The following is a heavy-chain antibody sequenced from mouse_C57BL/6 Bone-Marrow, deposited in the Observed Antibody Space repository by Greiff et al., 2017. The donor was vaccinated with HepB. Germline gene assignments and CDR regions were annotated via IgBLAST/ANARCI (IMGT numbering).Heavy chain of an antibody. J-gene: IGHJ2*01. V-gene: IGHV1-82*01. CDR3: ARPNTTVGDYFDY. CDR1: GYAFSSSW. D-gene: IGHD1-1*01. Sequence: QVQLQQSGPELVKPGASVKISCKASGYAFSSSWMNWVKQRPGQGLEWIGGIYPGDGNTNYNGKFKSKATLTADKSSSTAYMQLSSLTSEDSAVYFCARPNTTVGDYFDYWGQGTTLTVSS. CDR2: IYPGDGNT.